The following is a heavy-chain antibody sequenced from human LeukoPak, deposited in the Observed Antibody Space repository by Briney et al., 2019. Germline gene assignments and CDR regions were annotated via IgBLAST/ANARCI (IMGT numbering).Heavy chain of an antibody. J-gene: IGHJ3*02. Sequence: PSGGSLRLSYAASGFTFSSYAMSWVRQAPGKGLEWVSAISGSGGSAYYADSVKGRFTISRDNSKNTLYLQMNSLRAEDTAVYYCAKGEVGATLPLFAFDIWGQGTMVTVSS. V-gene: IGHV3-23*01. D-gene: IGHD1-26*01. CDR2: ISGSGGSA. CDR1: GFTFSSYA. CDR3: AKGEVGATLPLFAFDI.